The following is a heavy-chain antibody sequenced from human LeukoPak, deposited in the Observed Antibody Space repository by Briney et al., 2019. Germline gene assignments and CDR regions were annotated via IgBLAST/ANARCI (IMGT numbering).Heavy chain of an antibody. CDR3: AREGNLGRYLVFTDS. D-gene: IGHD3-16*02. J-gene: IGHJ4*02. V-gene: IGHV3-23*01. Sequence: GGSLRLSCAASGFTFSSYAVNWVRQAPGKGLEWVSVISGSGGTTYYADSVKGRFTISRDNSKNTLYLQMSSLRAEDTAVYYCAREGNLGRYLVFTDSWGQGTLVTVSS. CDR2: ISGSGGTT. CDR1: GFTFSSYA.